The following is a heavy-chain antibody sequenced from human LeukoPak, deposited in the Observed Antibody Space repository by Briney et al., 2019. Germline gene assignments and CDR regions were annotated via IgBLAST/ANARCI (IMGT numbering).Heavy chain of an antibody. CDR1: GFTVSSNY. J-gene: IGHJ3*02. CDR3: ARGRRDCSGDCYVAFDI. D-gene: IGHD2-21*02. V-gene: IGHV3-53*01. Sequence: GGSLRLSCAASGFTVSSNYMSWVRQAPGKGLEWVSVIYSAGSTYYADSVKGRFTISRDNSKNTLFLQMNSLRAEDTAVYYCARGRRDCSGDCYVAFDIWGQGTMITDSS. CDR2: IYSAGST.